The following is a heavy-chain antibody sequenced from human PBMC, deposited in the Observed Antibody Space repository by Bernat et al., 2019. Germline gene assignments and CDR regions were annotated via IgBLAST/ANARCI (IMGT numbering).Heavy chain of an antibody. CDR1: GYTFTSYA. V-gene: IGHV1-3*01. CDR2: INAGNGTA. CDR3: ARGGDCSGCSCSLKF. D-gene: IGHD2-15*01. J-gene: IGHJ4*02. Sequence: QVQLVQSGAEVKKPGASVKVSCKASGYTFTSYAMHWVRQAPGQGLEWMGWINAGNGTATYAQKFQGRVTITTDKSASTAYMELSSLRSEDTAVYYCARGGDCSGCSCSLKFWGQGTLVTVSS.